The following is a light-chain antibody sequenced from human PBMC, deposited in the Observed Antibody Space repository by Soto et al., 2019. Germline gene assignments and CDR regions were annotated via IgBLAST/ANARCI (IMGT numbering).Light chain of an antibody. J-gene: IGKJ1*01. CDR2: GAS. V-gene: IGKV3-20*01. CDR1: QTVNRSY. Sequence: EIVLTQSPGTLSLSPGERATLSCRASQTVNRSYLAWYQQKPGQAPRLLIYGASSRATGIPDRFSGSGSATDFTLTISRLEPDDFAVYYCQQFGSSAWTFGQGTKGEIK. CDR3: QQFGSSAWT.